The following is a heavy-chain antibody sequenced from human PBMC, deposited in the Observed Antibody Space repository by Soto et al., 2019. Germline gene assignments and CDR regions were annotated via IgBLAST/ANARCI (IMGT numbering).Heavy chain of an antibody. Sequence: SETLSLTCAVSGGSISSGGYSWSWIRQPPGKGLEWIGYIYHSGSTYYNPSLKSRVTISVDRSKNQFSLKLSSVTAADTAVYYCARGYSGYDFDYWGQGTLVTVSS. V-gene: IGHV4-30-2*01. CDR2: IYHSGST. CDR3: ARGYSGYDFDY. J-gene: IGHJ4*02. CDR1: GGSISSGGYS. D-gene: IGHD5-12*01.